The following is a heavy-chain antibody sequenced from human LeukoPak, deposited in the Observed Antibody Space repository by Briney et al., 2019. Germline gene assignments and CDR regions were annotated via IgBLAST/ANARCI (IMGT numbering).Heavy chain of an antibody. J-gene: IGHJ4*02. Sequence: GGSLGLSCAASGFTFDDYSMHWVRQSPGKGLEWVSLITWDGGRSYYADSVKDRFTISRDNSKNSLYLQMNSLRAEDTALYYCAKDGRNYFDYWGQGTLVTVSS. D-gene: IGHD1-1*01. V-gene: IGHV3-43D*03. CDR1: GFTFDDYS. CDR3: AKDGRNYFDY. CDR2: ITWDGGRS.